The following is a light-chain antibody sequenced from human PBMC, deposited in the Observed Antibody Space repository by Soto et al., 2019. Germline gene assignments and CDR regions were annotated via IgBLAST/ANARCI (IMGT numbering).Light chain of an antibody. V-gene: IGKV3D-15*01. CDR2: GAS. J-gene: IGKJ5*01. Sequence: EIVMTQSPATLSVSPGERATLSCRASQSFSSNLAWYQQKPGQAPRLLIYGASTRATGIPARFSGSGSGTDFTLTISGLQSEDFATYYCQQSFSTPTFGQGTRLEI. CDR1: QSFSSN. CDR3: QQSFSTPT.